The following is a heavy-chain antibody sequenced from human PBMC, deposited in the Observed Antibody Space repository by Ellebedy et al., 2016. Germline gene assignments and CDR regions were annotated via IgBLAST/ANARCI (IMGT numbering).Heavy chain of an antibody. Sequence: ASVKVSCXASGYTFTGYYMHWVRQAPGQGLEWMGWINPNSGGTNYAQKFQGRVTMTRDTSISTAYMELSRLRSDDTAVYYCARESGFGVVHDYWGQGTLVTVSS. V-gene: IGHV1-2*02. J-gene: IGHJ4*02. D-gene: IGHD3-3*01. CDR1: GYTFTGYY. CDR2: INPNSGGT. CDR3: ARESGFGVVHDY.